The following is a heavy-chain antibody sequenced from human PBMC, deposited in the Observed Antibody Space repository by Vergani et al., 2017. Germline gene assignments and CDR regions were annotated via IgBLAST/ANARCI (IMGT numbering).Heavy chain of an antibody. CDR1: GFTFTTFA. Sequence: EVQLLESGGNLVQPGGSLRLPCAPSGFTFTTFAMTWVRQAPGEGLGWVSGISGSGGFTYYAASVKGRFTMSRDNSKNPMFLEMNNLRAEDTAVYYCAKDNGPGYYDSSGLCDYWGQGTLVTVSS. J-gene: IGHJ4*02. D-gene: IGHD3-22*01. CDR3: AKDNGPGYYDSSGLCDY. V-gene: IGHV3-23*01. CDR2: ISGSGGFT.